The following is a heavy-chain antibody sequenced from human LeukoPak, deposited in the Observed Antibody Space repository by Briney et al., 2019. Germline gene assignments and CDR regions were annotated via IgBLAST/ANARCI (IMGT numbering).Heavy chain of an antibody. V-gene: IGHV1-18*01. CDR1: GYTFTSYG. CDR3: ARDRESYYYDSSGYYGY. D-gene: IGHD3-22*01. J-gene: IGHJ4*02. Sequence: ASVKVSCKASGYTFTSYGISWVRQAPGQGLEWMGWISAYNGNTNYAQKLQGRVTMTTDTSTSTAYMELRSLRSDDTAVYYCARDRESYYYDSSGYYGYWGQGTLVTVSS. CDR2: ISAYNGNT.